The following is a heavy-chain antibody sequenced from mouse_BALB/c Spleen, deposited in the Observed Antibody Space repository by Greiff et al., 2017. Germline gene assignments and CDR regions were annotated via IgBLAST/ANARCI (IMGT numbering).Heavy chain of an antibody. Sequence: DVMLVESGGGLVKPGGSLKLSCAASGFTFSSYAMSWFRQTPEKRLEWVASISSGGSTYYPDSVKGRFTISRDNARNILYLQMSSLRSEDTAMYYCARGLTVATDAMDYWGQGTSVTVSS. CDR2: ISSGGST. J-gene: IGHJ4*01. CDR1: GFTFSSYA. V-gene: IGHV5-6-5*01. D-gene: IGHD1-1*02. CDR3: ARGLTVATDAMDY.